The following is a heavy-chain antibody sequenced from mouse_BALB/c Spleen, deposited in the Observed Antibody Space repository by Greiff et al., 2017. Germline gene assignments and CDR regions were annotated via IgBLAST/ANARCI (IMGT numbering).Heavy chain of an antibody. CDR3: ASTYGNWDYYAMDY. J-gene: IGHJ4*01. Sequence: EVNVVESGGGLVQPGGSRKLSCAASGFTFSSFGMHWVRQAPEKGLEWVAYISSGSSTIYYADTVKGRFTISRDNPKNTLFLQMTSLRSEDTAMYYCASTYGNWDYYAMDYWGQGTSVTVSS. D-gene: IGHD2-1*01. CDR1: GFTFSSFG. V-gene: IGHV5-17*02. CDR2: ISSGSSTI.